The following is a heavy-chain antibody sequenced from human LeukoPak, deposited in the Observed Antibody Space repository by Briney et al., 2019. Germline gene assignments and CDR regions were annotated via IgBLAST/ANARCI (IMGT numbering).Heavy chain of an antibody. J-gene: IGHJ2*01. CDR2: INAGNGNT. D-gene: IGHD4-17*01. V-gene: IGHV1-3*01. CDR3: ARGYGDYVWYFDL. Sequence: AAPKVSCKASGYTFTSYAMHWVRQAPGQRLEWMGWINAGNGNTKYSQKFQGRVTITRDTSASTAYMELSSLRSEDTAVYYCARGYGDYVWYFDLWGRGTLVTVSS. CDR1: GYTFTSYA.